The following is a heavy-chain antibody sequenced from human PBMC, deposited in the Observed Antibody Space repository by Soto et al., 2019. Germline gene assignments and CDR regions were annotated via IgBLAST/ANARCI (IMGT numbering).Heavy chain of an antibody. CDR3: AREQQFGELLYYYYYGMDV. J-gene: IGHJ6*02. D-gene: IGHD3-10*01. CDR1: GFTFSSYE. CDR2: ISSSGSTI. V-gene: IGHV3-48*03. Sequence: GGSLRLSCAASGFTFSSYEMNWVRQAPGKGLEWVSYISSSGSTIYYADSVKGRLTISRDNAKNSLYLQMNSLRAEDTAVYYCAREQQFGELLYYYYYGMDVWGQGTTVTVSS.